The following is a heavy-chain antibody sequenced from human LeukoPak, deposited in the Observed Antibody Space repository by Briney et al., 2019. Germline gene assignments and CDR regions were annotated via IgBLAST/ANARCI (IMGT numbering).Heavy chain of an antibody. V-gene: IGHV4-30-4*08. D-gene: IGHD3-22*01. CDR1: GGSISSGGYS. CDR2: IYYSGST. J-gene: IGHJ4*02. CDR3: ARVNYYDSSGSLYGGYYFDY. Sequence: PSQTLSLTCAVSGGSISSGGYSWSWIRQPPGKGLEWIGYIYYSGSTYYNPSLKSRVTISVDTSKNQFSLKLSSVTAADTAVYYCARVNYYDSSGSLYGGYYFDYWGQGTLVTVSS.